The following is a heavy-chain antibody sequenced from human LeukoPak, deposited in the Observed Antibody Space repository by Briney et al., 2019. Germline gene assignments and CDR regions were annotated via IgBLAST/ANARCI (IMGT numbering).Heavy chain of an antibody. CDR3: ASAFGTTLPVFDY. V-gene: IGHV1-46*01. CDR2: INPSGGST. CDR1: GYTFTSCY. D-gene: IGHD1/OR15-1a*01. J-gene: IGHJ4*02. Sequence: ASVKVSCKASGYTFTSCYMHWVRQAPGQGLEWMGIINPSGGSTSYAQKFQGRVTMTRDTSTSTVYMELSSLRSEDTAVYYCASAFGTTLPVFDYWGQGTLVTVSS.